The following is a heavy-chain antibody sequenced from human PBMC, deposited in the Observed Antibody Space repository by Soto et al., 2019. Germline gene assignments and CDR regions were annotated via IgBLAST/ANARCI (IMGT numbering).Heavy chain of an antibody. CDR1: GYAFTSYG. V-gene: IGHV1-18*01. CDR3: ARVRVGQWLLYYYSGMDV. Sequence: GASVKASCKASGYAFTSYGIWWVQQAPGQGLEWMGWISAYNGNTNYAQKLQGRVTMTTDTSTSTAYMELRSLRSDDTAVYYCARVRVGQWLLYYYSGMDVWGQGTTVTVSS. CDR2: ISAYNGNT. D-gene: IGHD6-19*01. J-gene: IGHJ6*02.